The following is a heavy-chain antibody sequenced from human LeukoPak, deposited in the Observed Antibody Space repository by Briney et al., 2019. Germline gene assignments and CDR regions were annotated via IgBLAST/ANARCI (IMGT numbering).Heavy chain of an antibody. CDR2: IYPGDSDT. D-gene: IGHD6-6*01. CDR3: AKTGDFSSAFEY. V-gene: IGHV5-51*01. Sequence: GESLKISSKSSGYTFTSYWIGWVRQMPGKGLEWMGIIYPGDSDTRYSASFQGQVTISADKSISTAYLQWNSLKASDTAIYYCAKTGDFSSAFEYWGQGTVVTVSS. J-gene: IGHJ4*02. CDR1: GYTFTSYW.